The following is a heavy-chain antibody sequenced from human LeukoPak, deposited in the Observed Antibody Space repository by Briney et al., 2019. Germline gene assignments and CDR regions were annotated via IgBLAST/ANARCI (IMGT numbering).Heavy chain of an antibody. CDR1: GFTFTNYA. V-gene: IGHV3-64D*09. J-gene: IGHJ3*02. Sequence: PGGSLRLSCSASGFTFTNYAMHWVRQAPGQGLEYVSVISSNGVSTYYADSVKGRFTISRDNSKNTLYLQMSSLSPEDTAMYYCVKDSRFDPNAFGIWGQGTMVTVSS. D-gene: IGHD3-9*01. CDR3: VKDSRFDPNAFGI. CDR2: ISSNGVST.